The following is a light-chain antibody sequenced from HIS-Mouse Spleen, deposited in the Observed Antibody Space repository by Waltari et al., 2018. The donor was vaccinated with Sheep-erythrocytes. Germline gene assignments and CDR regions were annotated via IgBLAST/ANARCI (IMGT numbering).Light chain of an antibody. CDR2: AAS. J-gene: IGKJ5*01. CDR3: QQANSFPIT. Sequence: DIQMTQSPSSVSASVGDRVTITCRASQGISSGLAWYQQQPGKCPKLLIYAASSLQSGVPSRFSGSGSGTDFSLTISSLQPEDFATYYCQQANSFPITFGQGTRLEIK. V-gene: IGKV1-12*01. CDR1: QGISSG.